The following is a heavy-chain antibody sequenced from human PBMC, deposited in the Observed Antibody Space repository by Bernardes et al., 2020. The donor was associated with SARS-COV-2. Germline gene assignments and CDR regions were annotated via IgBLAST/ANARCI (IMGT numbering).Heavy chain of an antibody. Sequence: GGSLRLSCAASGFTFSSYDMHWVRQATGKGLEWVSAIGTAGDTYYPGSVKGRFTISRENAKNSLYLQMNSLRAGDTAVYYCARDPLGRWYFDLWGRGTLVTVSS. J-gene: IGHJ2*01. CDR1: GFTFSSYD. CDR2: IGTAGDT. D-gene: IGHD3-16*01. CDR3: ARDPLGRWYFDL. V-gene: IGHV3-13*01.